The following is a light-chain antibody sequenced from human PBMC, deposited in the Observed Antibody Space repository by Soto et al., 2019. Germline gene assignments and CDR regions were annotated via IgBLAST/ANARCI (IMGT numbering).Light chain of an antibody. J-gene: IGLJ1*01. CDR2: EVS. CDR1: SSDVGAYDF. V-gene: IGLV2-14*03. Sequence: QSVLAQPASVSGSPGQSITISCTGTSSDVGAYDFDSWYQQHPDKAPKLMSYEVSNRPSGVSYRFSGSKSVNTAALTVSGLQAEDEADYYCSSYTTSSTRVFGTGTKVTVL. CDR3: SSYTTSSTRV.